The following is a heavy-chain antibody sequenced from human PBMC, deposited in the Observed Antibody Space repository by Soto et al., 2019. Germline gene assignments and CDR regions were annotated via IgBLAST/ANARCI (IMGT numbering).Heavy chain of an antibody. J-gene: IGHJ3*02. V-gene: IGHV4-61*01. Sequence: QVQLQESDSGLVKPSETLSLTCTVSGASVSSGSYYWSWIRQPPGKGLEWIGYIYYSGSTNYNPSLKSRVTISVDTSKNQFSLKLSSVTAADTAVYYCARGSGPNDAFDIWGQGTMVTVSS. CDR1: GASVSSGSYY. CDR2: IYYSGST. D-gene: IGHD2-15*01. CDR3: ARGSGPNDAFDI.